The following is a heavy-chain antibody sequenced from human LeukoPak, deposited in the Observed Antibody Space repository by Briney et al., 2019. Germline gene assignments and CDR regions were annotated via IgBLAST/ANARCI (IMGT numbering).Heavy chain of an antibody. CDR2: FSGSGGST. V-gene: IGHV3-23*01. D-gene: IGHD1-26*01. CDR3: AKASTFSGSPVDY. Sequence: GGSLRLPCSASGFTFSSYAMSWVRQAPGKGLEWFSAFSGSGGSTYYADSVKGRFTISRDNSKNTLSLQMNSLRADDTAVYYCAKASTFSGSPVDYWGQGTLVTVSS. CDR1: GFTFSSYA. J-gene: IGHJ4*02.